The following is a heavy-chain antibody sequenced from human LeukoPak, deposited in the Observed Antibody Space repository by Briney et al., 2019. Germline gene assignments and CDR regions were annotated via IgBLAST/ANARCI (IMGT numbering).Heavy chain of an antibody. CDR2: IKSKTDGGTT. J-gene: IGHJ4*02. CDR1: GGSISSYY. Sequence: ETLSLTCTVSGGSISSYYWSWIRQPPGKGLEWVGRIKSKTDGGTTDYAAPVKGRFTISRDGSKNTLYLQMNSLKTEDTAVYYCTTDRDWGQGTLVTVSS. CDR3: TTDRD. V-gene: IGHV3-15*01.